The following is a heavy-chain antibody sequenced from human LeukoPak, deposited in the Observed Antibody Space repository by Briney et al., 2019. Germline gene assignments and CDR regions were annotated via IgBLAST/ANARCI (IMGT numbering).Heavy chain of an antibody. Sequence: ASVKVSCKASGYTFTSYYMHWVRQAPGQGLEWMGLINPSGGSTSYAQKFQGRVTMTRDTSTSTVYMELSSLRSEDTAVYYCAREDGVGDYGLTIDYWGQGTLVTVSS. V-gene: IGHV1-46*01. CDR2: INPSGGST. D-gene: IGHD4-17*01. J-gene: IGHJ4*02. CDR1: GYTFTSYY. CDR3: AREDGVGDYGLTIDY.